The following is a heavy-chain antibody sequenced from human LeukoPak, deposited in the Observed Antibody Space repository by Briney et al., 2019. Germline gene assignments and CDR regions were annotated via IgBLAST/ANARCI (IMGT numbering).Heavy chain of an antibody. Sequence: ASVKVSCKASGYTFTSYGISWVRQAPGQGLEWMGWISAYNGNTNYAQKLQGRVTMTTDTSTSTAYMELRSLRSDGTAVYYYARGRLVGATWSWFDPWGQGTLVTVSS. V-gene: IGHV1-18*01. J-gene: IGHJ5*02. CDR2: ISAYNGNT. D-gene: IGHD1-26*01. CDR3: ARGRLVGATWSWFDP. CDR1: GYTFTSYG.